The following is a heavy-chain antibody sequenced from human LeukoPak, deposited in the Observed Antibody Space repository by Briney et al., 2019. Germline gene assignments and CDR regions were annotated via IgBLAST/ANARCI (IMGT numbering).Heavy chain of an antibody. CDR2: INSDGTST. J-gene: IGHJ4*02. Sequence: GGSLRLSCAASGLTFSNAWTSWVRQVPGKGLVWVSRINSDGTSTTYADSVKGRFTISRDNAKNTLYLQMNSLRAEDTAVYYCTRDWTYYDSSGYFDYWGQGTLVTVSS. V-gene: IGHV3-74*01. CDR3: TRDWTYYDSSGYFDY. D-gene: IGHD3-22*01. CDR1: GLTFSNAW.